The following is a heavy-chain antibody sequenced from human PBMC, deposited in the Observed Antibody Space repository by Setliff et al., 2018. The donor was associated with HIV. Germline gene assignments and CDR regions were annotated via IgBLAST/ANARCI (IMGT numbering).Heavy chain of an antibody. CDR1: NGSFSGYY. CDR3: AAWGPRYSYAPYFFDS. CDR2: INHSGST. J-gene: IGHJ4*02. D-gene: IGHD5-18*01. V-gene: IGHV4-34*01. Sequence: SETLSLTCAVYNGSFSGYYWTWIRQPPGKGLEWIGEINHSGSTNYSPSLKSRVTISVDASRNQFSLRLSSVTAADTAVYYCAAWGPRYSYAPYFFDSWVQGSLVTVSS.